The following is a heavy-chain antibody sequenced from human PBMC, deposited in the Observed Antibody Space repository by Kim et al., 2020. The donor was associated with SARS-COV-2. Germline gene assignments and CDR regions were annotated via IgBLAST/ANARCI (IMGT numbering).Heavy chain of an antibody. CDR3: ARDLAQLVLVGFDY. V-gene: IGHV3-30*04. CDR1: GFTFSSYA. CDR2: ISYDGSNK. D-gene: IGHD6-13*01. J-gene: IGHJ4*02. Sequence: GGSLRLSCAASGFTFSSYAMHWVRQAPGKGLEWVAVISYDGSNKYYADSVKGRFTISRDNSKNTLYLQMNSLRAEDTAVYYCARDLAQLVLVGFDYWGQGTLVTVSS.